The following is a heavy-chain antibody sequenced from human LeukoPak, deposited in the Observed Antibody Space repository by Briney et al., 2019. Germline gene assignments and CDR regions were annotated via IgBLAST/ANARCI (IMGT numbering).Heavy chain of an antibody. Sequence: PSETLSLTCAVYGGSFSGYYWSWIRQPPGKGLEWIGEINHSGSTNYNLSLKSRVTISVDTSKNQFSLKLSSVTAADTAVYYCARVGYSYGFFDYWGQGTLVTVSS. CDR3: ARVGYSYGFFDY. CDR1: GGSFSGYY. CDR2: INHSGST. J-gene: IGHJ4*02. D-gene: IGHD5-18*01. V-gene: IGHV4-34*01.